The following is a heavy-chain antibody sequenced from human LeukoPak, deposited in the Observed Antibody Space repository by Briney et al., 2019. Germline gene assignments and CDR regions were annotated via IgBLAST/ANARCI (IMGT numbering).Heavy chain of an antibody. Sequence: GASVKVSCKASGYTFTSYGISWVRQAPGQGLEWMGWISAYNGNTNYAQKLQGRVTMTTDTSTSTAYMELRSLRSDDTAVYYCARTTRGYDRPGVDYWGQGTLVTVSS. V-gene: IGHV1-18*01. CDR2: ISAYNGNT. CDR3: ARTTRGYDRPGVDY. J-gene: IGHJ4*02. CDR1: GYTFTSYG. D-gene: IGHD5-12*01.